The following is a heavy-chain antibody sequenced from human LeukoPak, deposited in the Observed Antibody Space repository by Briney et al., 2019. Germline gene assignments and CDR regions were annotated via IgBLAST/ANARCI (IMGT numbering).Heavy chain of an antibody. CDR2: INPNSGGT. V-gene: IGHV1-2*02. J-gene: IGHJ4*02. CDR1: GYTFTGYY. Sequence: ASVKVSCTASGYTFTGYYMHWVRQAPGQGLEWMGWINPNSGGTKYAQKFQGRVTMTRDTSISTAYMELSSLTSDDTALYYCATDGAVAGTAYPEYWGQGTLVTVSS. D-gene: IGHD6-19*01. CDR3: ATDGAVAGTAYPEY.